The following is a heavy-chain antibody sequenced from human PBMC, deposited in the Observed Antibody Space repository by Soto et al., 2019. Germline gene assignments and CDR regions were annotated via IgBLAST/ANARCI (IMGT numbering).Heavy chain of an antibody. CDR3: ARIPQQKAAGNLGPYGMDV. D-gene: IGHD6-13*01. CDR1: GFSLSTSGMC. J-gene: IGHJ6*02. Sequence: SGPTLVNPTQTLTLTCTFSGFSLSTSGMCVSWIRQPPGKALEWLALIDWDDDKYYSTSLKTRLTISKDTSKNQVVLTMTNMDPVDTATYYCARIPQQKAAGNLGPYGMDVWGQGTTVTFS. V-gene: IGHV2-70*01. CDR2: IDWDDDK.